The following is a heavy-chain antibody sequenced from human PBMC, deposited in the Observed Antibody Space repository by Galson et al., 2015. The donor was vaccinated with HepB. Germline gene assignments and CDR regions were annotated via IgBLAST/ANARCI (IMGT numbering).Heavy chain of an antibody. CDR2: IIPIFGTA. J-gene: IGHJ4*02. V-gene: IGHV1-69*06. Sequence: SVKVSCKASGGTFSSYAISWVRQAPGQGLEWMGGIIPIFGTANYAQKFQGRVTITADKSTSTAYMELSSLRSEDTAVYYCARGRGGLAVAGTCDYWGQGTLVTVSS. CDR3: ARGRGGLAVAGTCDY. CDR1: GGTFSSYA. D-gene: IGHD6-19*01.